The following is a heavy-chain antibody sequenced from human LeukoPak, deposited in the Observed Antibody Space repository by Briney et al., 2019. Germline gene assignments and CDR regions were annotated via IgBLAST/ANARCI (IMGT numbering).Heavy chain of an antibody. CDR2: ISSSSSTI. D-gene: IGHD1-26*01. Sequence: PGRSLRPSCAASGFTFSSDSMIWVRQAPRKGLGWVSYISSSSSTIYYADSVKGRFTISRDNAKNSLYLQMNSLRAEDTAVYYCAREGRGVDYWGQGTLVTVSS. CDR3: AREGRGVDY. J-gene: IGHJ4*02. V-gene: IGHV3-48*01. CDR1: GFTFSSDS.